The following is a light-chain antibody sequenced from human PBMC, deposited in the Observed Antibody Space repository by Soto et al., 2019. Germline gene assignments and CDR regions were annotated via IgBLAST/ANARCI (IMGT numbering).Light chain of an antibody. Sequence: EIVLTQSPATLSLSPGERATLSCRASQSVSSYLGWYQQKPGQAPRLLIYDASNRATGIPARFSGSGSGTDFTLTISLLEPEDLAVHHCQHRGTFGQGTRLAIK. CDR1: QSVSSY. J-gene: IGKJ5*01. V-gene: IGKV3-11*01. CDR2: DAS. CDR3: QHRGT.